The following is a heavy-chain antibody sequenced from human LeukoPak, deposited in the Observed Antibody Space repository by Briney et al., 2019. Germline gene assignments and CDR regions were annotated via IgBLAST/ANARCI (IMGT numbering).Heavy chain of an antibody. CDR3: ARDMSGYEYGYDNWFDP. V-gene: IGHV1-2*02. CDR2: INPNSGDT. Sequence: ASVKVSCKAFGSTFTCYYMHWVRQAPGQGLEWMGWINPNSGDTKYAQNFQGRVTMTRDTSISTAYMELSRLRSDDTAVYYCARDMSGYEYGYDNWFDPWGQGTLVTLSS. D-gene: IGHD5-18*01. J-gene: IGHJ5*02. CDR1: GSTFTCYY.